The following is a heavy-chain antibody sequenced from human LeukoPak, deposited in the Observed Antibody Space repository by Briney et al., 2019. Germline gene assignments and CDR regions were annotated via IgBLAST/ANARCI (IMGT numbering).Heavy chain of an antibody. D-gene: IGHD2-2*01. CDR3: ARGYCSSTSCYYVDY. J-gene: IGHJ4*02. V-gene: IGHV4-61*02. Sequence: SETLSLTXTVSGGSISSGSYYWSWIRQPAGKGLEWIGRIYTSGSTNYNPSLKSRVTISVDTSKNQFSLKLSSVTAADTAVYYCARGYCSSTSCYYVDYWGQGTLVTVSS. CDR1: GGSISSGSYY. CDR2: IYTSGST.